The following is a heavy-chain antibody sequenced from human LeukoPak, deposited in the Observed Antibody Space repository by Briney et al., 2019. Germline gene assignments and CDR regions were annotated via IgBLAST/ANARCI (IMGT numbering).Heavy chain of an antibody. J-gene: IGHJ4*02. D-gene: IGHD3-22*01. CDR1: GGSISGFY. CDR3: ARGGYYYDSSGYLRLDY. CDR2: IYYSGST. V-gene: IGHV4-59*01. Sequence: SETLSLTCTVSGGSISGFYWSWIRQPPGKGLEWIGYIYYSGSTNYNPSLKSRVTISVDTSKNQFSLKLSSVTAADTAVYYCARGGYYYDSSGYLRLDYWGQGTLVTVSS.